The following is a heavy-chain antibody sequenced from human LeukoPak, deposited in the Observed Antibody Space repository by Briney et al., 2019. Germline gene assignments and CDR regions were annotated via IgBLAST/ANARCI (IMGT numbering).Heavy chain of an antibody. CDR3: ARDDDYGGNSLGY. V-gene: IGHV1-18*01. J-gene: IGHJ4*02. CDR1: GHTFTSYG. Sequence: ASVKVFCNASGHTFTSYGISWVRQASGQALEWMGWISAYNGNTNYAQKLQDRVTMTADTSTSTAYMELRSLRSDDTAVYYCARDDDYGGNSLGYWGQGTLVTVSS. D-gene: IGHD4-23*01. CDR2: ISAYNGNT.